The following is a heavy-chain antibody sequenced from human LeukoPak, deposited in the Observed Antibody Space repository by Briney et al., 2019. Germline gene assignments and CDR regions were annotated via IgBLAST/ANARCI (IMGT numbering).Heavy chain of an antibody. Sequence: GGSLRLSCAASGFTVSSNYMNWVRQAPGKGLEWVSVIYSGGGTYYADSVKGRFTISRDNSKNTLYLQMNSLRAEDTAVYYCARDWGCTDTRCYLGMDVWGQGTTVTVSS. CDR3: ARDWGCTDTRCYLGMDV. J-gene: IGHJ6*02. V-gene: IGHV3-66*01. CDR2: IYSGGGT. CDR1: GFTVSSNY. D-gene: IGHD2-2*01.